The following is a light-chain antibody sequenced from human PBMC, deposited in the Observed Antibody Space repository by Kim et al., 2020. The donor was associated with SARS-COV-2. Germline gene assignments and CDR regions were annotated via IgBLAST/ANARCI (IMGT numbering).Light chain of an antibody. CDR3: TSHTVPNILL. V-gene: IGLV2-14*03. CDR1: SRDIGTYSH. CDR2: EVS. Sequence: GQSVTISCTGTSRDIGTYSHVSWYQQHPGKAPKLIIYEVSDRPSGVSNRFAGSKSGNTASLTISGLQAEDEADYYCTSHTVPNILLFGGGTQLTVL. J-gene: IGLJ3*02.